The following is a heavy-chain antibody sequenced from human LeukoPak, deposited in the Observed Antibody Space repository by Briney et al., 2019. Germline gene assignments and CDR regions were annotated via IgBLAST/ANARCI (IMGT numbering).Heavy chain of an antibody. D-gene: IGHD4-17*01. CDR3: ARQGYGDYPLVDY. J-gene: IGHJ4*02. CDR2: IYYSGST. CDR1: GGSISSSSYY. V-gene: IGHV4-39*01. Sequence: SETLSLTCTVSGGSISSSSYYWGWLRQPPGKGLEWIGSIYYSGSTYYNPSLKSRVTISVDTSKNQFSLKLSSVTAADTAVYYCARQGYGDYPLVDYWGQGTLVTVSS.